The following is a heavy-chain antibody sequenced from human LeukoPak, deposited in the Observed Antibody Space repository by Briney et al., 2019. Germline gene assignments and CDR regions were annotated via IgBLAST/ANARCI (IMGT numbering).Heavy chain of an antibody. D-gene: IGHD6-6*01. Sequence: ASVKASCKASGYTFTGYYMHWVRQAPGQGLEWMGWINPNSGGTNYAQKFQGRVTMTRDTSISTAYMELSRLRSDDTAVYYCARAPHRSIAARLDYWGQGTLVTVSS. CDR3: ARAPHRSIAARLDY. CDR2: INPNSGGT. V-gene: IGHV1-2*02. J-gene: IGHJ4*02. CDR1: GYTFTGYY.